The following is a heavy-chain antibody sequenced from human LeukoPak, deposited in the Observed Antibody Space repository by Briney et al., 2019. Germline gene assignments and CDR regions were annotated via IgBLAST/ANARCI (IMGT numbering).Heavy chain of an antibody. CDR1: GFTFSTYA. D-gene: IGHD1-26*01. V-gene: IGHV3-23*01. CDR3: AKDRRSGSYYDY. Sequence: GGSLRLSCAASGFTFSTYAMTWVRQAPGKGLEWVSSISGNGDTTDYADSVKGRFTISRDNPKNTVFLQMSSLRAEDTAIYYCAKDRRSGSYYDYWGQGTLVTVSS. CDR2: ISGNGDTT. J-gene: IGHJ4*02.